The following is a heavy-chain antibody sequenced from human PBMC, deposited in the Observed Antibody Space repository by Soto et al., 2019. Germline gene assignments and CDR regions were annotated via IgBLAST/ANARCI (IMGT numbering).Heavy chain of an antibody. Sequence: QVQLVESGGRVVQPGRSLRLSCEASGFTFTSYAMHWVRQAPGKGLEWVAVISYHGINEYYADSVKGRYTISRDTSKNTLFLQMSGLRVEDTAVYYCARDRLRLGELSLIGYFDYWGQGTVVTVSS. CDR1: GFTFTSYA. V-gene: IGHV3-30*15. CDR2: ISYHGINE. J-gene: IGHJ4*02. D-gene: IGHD3-16*02. CDR3: ARDRLRLGELSLIGYFDY.